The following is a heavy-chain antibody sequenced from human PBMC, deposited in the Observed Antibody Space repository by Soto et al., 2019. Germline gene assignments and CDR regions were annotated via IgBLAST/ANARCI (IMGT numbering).Heavy chain of an antibody. D-gene: IGHD3-10*01. CDR1: GFTFSNAW. CDR3: ATYYGSGSYFPDHYYYGMDV. J-gene: IGHJ6*02. Sequence: PGGSLRLSCADSGFTFSNAWMNWVRQAPGKGLECISYISSTSSTIYYADSVKGRFTISRDNAKNSLYLQMNSLRAEDTAVYYCATYYGSGSYFPDHYYYGMDVWGQGTTVTVSS. V-gene: IGHV3-48*01. CDR2: ISSTSSTI.